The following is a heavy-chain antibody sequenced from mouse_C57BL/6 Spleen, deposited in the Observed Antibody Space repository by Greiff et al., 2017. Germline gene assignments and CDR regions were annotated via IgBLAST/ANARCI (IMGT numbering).Heavy chain of an antibody. J-gene: IGHJ4*01. V-gene: IGHV10-1*01. CDR3: VRHERAMDY. Sequence: EVHLVESGGGLVQPKGSLKLSCAASGFSFNTYAMNWVRQAPGKGLEWVARIRSKSNNYATYYADSVKDRFTISRDDSESMLYLQMNNLKTEDTAMYYCVRHERAMDYWGQGTSVTVSS. CDR1: GFSFNTYA. CDR2: IRSKSNNYAT.